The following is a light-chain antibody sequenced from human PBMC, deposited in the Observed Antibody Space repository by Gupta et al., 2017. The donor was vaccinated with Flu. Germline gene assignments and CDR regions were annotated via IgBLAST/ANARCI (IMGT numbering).Light chain of an antibody. J-gene: IGLJ3*02. CDR3: SSYTSSSKV. CDR2: EVS. Sequence: QSALTQPASVSGSPGQSITISCTGTSSDVGGYNYVSWYQPHPGKAPKLMIYEVSNRPSGVSNRFSGSKSGNTASLTISGLQAEDEADYYCSSYTSSSKVFGGGTKLTVL. CDR1: SSDVGGYNY. V-gene: IGLV2-14*01.